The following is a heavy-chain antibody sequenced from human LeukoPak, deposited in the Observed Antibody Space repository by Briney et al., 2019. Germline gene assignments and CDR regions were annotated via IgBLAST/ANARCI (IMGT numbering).Heavy chain of an antibody. Sequence: GGSLRLSCAAYGFTFSTYEMNWVRQALGKGLEGVSYISSSGGTKYYSDSVTGGFTISRDNPKNSLYLQMNILSAEDTAVYYSARENTDDAFDIWGQETMVTVSS. CDR2: ISSSGGTK. CDR1: GFTFSTYE. V-gene: IGHV3-48*03. J-gene: IGHJ3*02. CDR3: ARENTDDAFDI. D-gene: IGHD1/OR15-1a*01.